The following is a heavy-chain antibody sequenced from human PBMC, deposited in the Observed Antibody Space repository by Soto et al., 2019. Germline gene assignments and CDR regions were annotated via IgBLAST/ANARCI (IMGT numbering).Heavy chain of an antibody. CDR2: IYPFYSDT. V-gene: IGHV5-51*01. CDR1: GYSFTSYW. D-gene: IGHD2-2*01. J-gene: IGHJ4*02. Sequence: PGESLKISCKGSGYSFTSYWIFWVRQMPVKGLEFMGIIYPFYSDTRYSPSFQGHVTISSYNSISTSYLQLISLKASYTAMYYCARQRYWSSTSCNDYWGQGTMVTVSS. CDR3: ARQRYWSSTSCNDY.